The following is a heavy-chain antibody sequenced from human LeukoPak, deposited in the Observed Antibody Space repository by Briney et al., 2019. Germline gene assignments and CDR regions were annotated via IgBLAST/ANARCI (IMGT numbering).Heavy chain of an antibody. V-gene: IGHV4-39*01. CDR3: ARRVCSSTSCYDFAGWFDP. CDR1: GGSLSRGGYY. D-gene: IGHD2-2*01. Sequence: SQTLSLTCTVSGGSLSRGGYYWGWVPQPPGKGVGWIGEINHSGSTYSNPSLKSRVTISVETSKNQFSLKLSSVTAADTAVYHCARRVCSSTSCYDFAGWFDPWGQGTLVTVYS. CDR2: INHSGST. J-gene: IGHJ5*02.